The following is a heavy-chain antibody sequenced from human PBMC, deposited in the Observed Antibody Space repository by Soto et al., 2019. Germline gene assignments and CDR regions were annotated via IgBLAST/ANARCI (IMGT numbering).Heavy chain of an antibody. D-gene: IGHD2-2*01. J-gene: IGHJ6*02. Sequence: GGSLRLSCAASGFTFSDNYMDWVRQAPGKGLEWVGRTRNKANSYTTEYAASGKGRFTISRDVSKNSLYLQMNSLKTEDTAVYYCARGGYCSSTSCYSDYYGMDVWGQGTTVTVSS. CDR1: GFTFSDNY. CDR3: ARGGYCSSTSCYSDYYGMDV. CDR2: TRNKANSYTT. V-gene: IGHV3-72*01.